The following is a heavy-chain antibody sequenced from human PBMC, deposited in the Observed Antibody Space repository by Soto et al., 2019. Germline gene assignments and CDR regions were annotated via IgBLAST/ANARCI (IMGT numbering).Heavy chain of an antibody. CDR2: ISASGGST. Sequence: EVQLLESGGGLVQPGGSLRLSCAASGFTFSSYAMSWVRQAPGKGLEWVSAISASGGSTYYADSVKGRFTISRDNSKNTLYLQMNSLRAEDTAVYYCAKELERYYYDSSGSRYYFDYWGQGTLVPVSS. CDR1: GFTFSSYA. J-gene: IGHJ4*02. CDR3: AKELERYYYDSSGSRYYFDY. V-gene: IGHV3-23*01. D-gene: IGHD3-22*01.